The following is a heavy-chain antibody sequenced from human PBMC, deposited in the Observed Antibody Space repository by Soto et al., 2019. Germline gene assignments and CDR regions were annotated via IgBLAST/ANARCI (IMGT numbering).Heavy chain of an antibody. V-gene: IGHV1-69*13. Sequence: SVKVSCKASGGTFSSYAISWVRQASGQGLEWMGGIIPIFGTANYAQKFQGRVTITADESTSTAYMELSSLRSEDTAVYYCARAIISYGSGSYAWFDPWGQGTLVTVSS. J-gene: IGHJ5*02. CDR2: IIPIFGTA. CDR3: ARAIISYGSGSYAWFDP. D-gene: IGHD3-10*01. CDR1: GGTFSSYA.